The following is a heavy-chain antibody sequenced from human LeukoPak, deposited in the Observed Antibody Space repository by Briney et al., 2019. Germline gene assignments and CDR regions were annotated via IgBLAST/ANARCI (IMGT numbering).Heavy chain of an antibody. Sequence: SETLSLTCSVSGGSISSGGYYWSWICQHPGKGLEWTGYIYYSGNTYYNPSLKSRITISVDTSKNQFSLNLTSVTAADTAVYYCARCPGWFDPWGQGTLVTVSS. V-gene: IGHV4-31*03. CDR2: IYYSGNT. J-gene: IGHJ5*02. CDR1: GGSISSGGYY. CDR3: ARCPGWFDP.